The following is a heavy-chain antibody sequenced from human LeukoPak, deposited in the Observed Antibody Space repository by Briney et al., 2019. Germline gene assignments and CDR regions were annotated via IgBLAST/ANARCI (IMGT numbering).Heavy chain of an antibody. CDR3: ARDNCSGGSCFHASYYYGMDV. Sequence: PSETLSLTCSVSGGSISSGSYFWGWIRQPPGKGLEWIGSVFYSGSTFYNPSLKSRVSISVDTSKKQFSLKLTSVTAADTAVYYCARDNCSGGSCFHASYYYGMDVWGQGTTVTVSS. CDR1: GGSISSGSYF. CDR2: VFYSGST. J-gene: IGHJ6*02. D-gene: IGHD2-15*01. V-gene: IGHV4-39*07.